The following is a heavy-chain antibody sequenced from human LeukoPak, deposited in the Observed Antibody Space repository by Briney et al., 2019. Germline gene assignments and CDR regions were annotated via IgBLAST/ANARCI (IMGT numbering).Heavy chain of an antibody. V-gene: IGHV3-72*01. CDR3: AKERFWYFDL. CDR2: SKNKANSYTT. Sequence: GGSLRLSCAASGFTFSSYWMSWVRQAPGKGLEWVGRSKNKANSYTTEYAASVKGRFTISRDDSENSLYLQMNSLKTEDTAVYYCAKERFWYFDLWGRGTLVTVSS. CDR1: GFTFSSYW. J-gene: IGHJ2*01.